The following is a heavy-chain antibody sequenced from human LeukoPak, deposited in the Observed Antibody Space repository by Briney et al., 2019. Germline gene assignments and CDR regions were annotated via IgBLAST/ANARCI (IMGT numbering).Heavy chain of an antibody. D-gene: IGHD2-15*01. CDR3: ATQGYCSGGSCYPTSDY. Sequence: PSETLSLTCTVSGGSISSSSYYWGGIRQPPGKGLEWIGSIYYSGSTYYNPSLKSRVTISVDTSKNQFSLKLSSVTAADTAVYYCATQGYCSGGSCYPTSDYWGQGTLVTVSS. CDR1: GGSISSSSYY. J-gene: IGHJ4*02. CDR2: IYYSGST. V-gene: IGHV4-39*01.